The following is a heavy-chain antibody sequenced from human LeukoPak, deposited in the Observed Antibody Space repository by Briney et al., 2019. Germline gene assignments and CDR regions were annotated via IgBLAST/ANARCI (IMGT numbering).Heavy chain of an antibody. D-gene: IGHD3-22*01. V-gene: IGHV3-13*01. CDR3: ARRGYSGYYAYFDF. CDR2: IGTAGDT. Sequence: GSLRLSCAASGFTFSSYDMHWVRQPTGKPLEWVAAIGTAGDTHYAASVKGRFTVSRENAKNSLYLQMNSLRADDTAVYYCARRGYSGYYAYFDFWGQGTLVTASS. J-gene: IGHJ4*02. CDR1: GFTFSSYD.